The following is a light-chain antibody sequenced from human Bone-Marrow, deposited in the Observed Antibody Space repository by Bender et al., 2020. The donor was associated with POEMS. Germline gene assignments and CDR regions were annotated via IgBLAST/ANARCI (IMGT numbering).Light chain of an antibody. CDR1: SSNIGTNP. Sequence: QSVLTQPPSASGTPGQRVTIPCSGSSSNIGTNPVNWYQQPPGTAPKLLTYINNQRPSGVPDRFSGSKSGTSASLAISGLQSEDEADYYCAAWEDSLNGWVFGGGTKLTVL. J-gene: IGLJ3*02. V-gene: IGLV1-44*01. CDR2: INN. CDR3: AAWEDSLNGWV.